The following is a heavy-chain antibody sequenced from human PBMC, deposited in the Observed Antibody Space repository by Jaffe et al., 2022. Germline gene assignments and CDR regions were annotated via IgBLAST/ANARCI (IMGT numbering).Heavy chain of an antibody. J-gene: IGHJ4*02. D-gene: IGHD3-22*01. CDR3: ARLPYYDSSGYYNGYFDY. V-gene: IGHV4-38-2*01. Sequence: QVQLQESGPGLVKPSETLSLTCAVSGYSISSGYYWGWIRQPPGKGLEWIGSIYHSGSTYYNPSLKSRVTISVDTSKNQFSLKLSSVTAADTAVYYCARLPYYDSSGYYNGYFDYWGQGTLVTVSS. CDR1: GYSISSGYY. CDR2: IYHSGST.